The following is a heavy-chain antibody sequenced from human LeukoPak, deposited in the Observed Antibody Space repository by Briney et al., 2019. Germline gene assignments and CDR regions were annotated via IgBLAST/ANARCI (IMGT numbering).Heavy chain of an antibody. CDR3: ATYSTRNAREFQS. CDR1: GFIFSNCW. V-gene: IGHV3-7*01. J-gene: IGHJ1*01. D-gene: IGHD4-11*01. Sequence: PGGSLRLSCETSGFIFSNCWMTWVRQAPGKGLEWVANIKTDASEKYCADSVKGRFTISRDNAKNSLYLQMNSLRAEDTAVYYCATYSTRNAREFQSWGQGTLVTVSS. CDR2: IKTDASEK.